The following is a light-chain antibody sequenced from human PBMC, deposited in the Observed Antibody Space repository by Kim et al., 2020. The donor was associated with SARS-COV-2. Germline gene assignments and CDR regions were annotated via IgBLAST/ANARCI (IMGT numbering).Light chain of an antibody. CDR2: GKN. CDR3: NSRDSSGNHYV. CDR1: SLRSYY. Sequence: SSELTQDPAVSVALGQTVRITCQGDSLRSYYASWYQQKSGQAPVLVIYGKNNRPSGIPDRFSGSSSGNTASLTITGAQAEDEADYYFNSRDSSGNHYVFG. J-gene: IGLJ1*01. V-gene: IGLV3-19*01.